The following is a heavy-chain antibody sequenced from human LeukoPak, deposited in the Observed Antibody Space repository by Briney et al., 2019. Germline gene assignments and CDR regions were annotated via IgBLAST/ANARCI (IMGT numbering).Heavy chain of an antibody. CDR3: AKDHSPGWFDP. CDR2: MSGDASST. D-gene: IGHD5-18*01. J-gene: IGHJ5*02. V-gene: IGHV3-74*01. Sequence: GGSLRLSCAASGFTFSDYYMHWVRQAPGKGLVWVARMSGDASSTDYADSVKGRFTISRDYAKNTLYLQMDSLRVEDTAMYYCAKDHSPGWFDPWGQGTLVTVSS. CDR1: GFTFSDYY.